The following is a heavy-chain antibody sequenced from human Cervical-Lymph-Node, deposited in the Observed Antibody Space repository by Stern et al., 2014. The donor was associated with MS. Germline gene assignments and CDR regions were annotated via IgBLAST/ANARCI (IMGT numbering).Heavy chain of an antibody. CDR1: GGTISNYI. Sequence: VQLVESGAEVKKPGSSVKVSCKASGGTISNYIIGWVRQAPGQGLEWMGGIIPMFGIANYAEKFQDRVTMTADESTSTAYMDLSSLRSEDTAVYYCARATSDYIWGTYRFLDSWGQGTLVIVSS. V-gene: IGHV1-69*01. D-gene: IGHD3-16*02. J-gene: IGHJ4*02. CDR2: IIPMFGIA. CDR3: ARATSDYIWGTYRFLDS.